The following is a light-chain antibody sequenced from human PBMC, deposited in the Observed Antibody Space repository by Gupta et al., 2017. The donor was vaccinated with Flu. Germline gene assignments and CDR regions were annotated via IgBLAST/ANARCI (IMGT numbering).Light chain of an antibody. CDR2: LAS. CDR1: QRISTY. CDR3: QQSYSTALYT. J-gene: IGKJ2*01. Sequence: IQMTQSPLSLSAYVGDRVTITCRASQRISTYLNWYQQQPGKAPKLLIYLASSLQIGVPSRFSGSGSGTDFTLTINNLQPEDFGTYYGQQSYSTALYTCGQGTKLEIK. V-gene: IGKV1-39*01.